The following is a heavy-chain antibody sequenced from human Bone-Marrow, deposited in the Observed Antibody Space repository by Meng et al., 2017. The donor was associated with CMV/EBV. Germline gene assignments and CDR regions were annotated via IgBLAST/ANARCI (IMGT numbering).Heavy chain of an antibody. J-gene: IGHJ6*02. CDR2: INHSGST. Sequence: SETLSLTCDVNVGSFSGYHWTWIRQSPGKGLEWIGEINHSGSTNYNPSLRSRVTISVDTSKNQFSLKLSSVTAADTAVYYCARSSSSPYYYYYGMDVWGQGTTVTVSS. CDR1: VGSFSGYH. D-gene: IGHD6-6*01. CDR3: ARSSSSPYYYYYGMDV. V-gene: IGHV4-34*01.